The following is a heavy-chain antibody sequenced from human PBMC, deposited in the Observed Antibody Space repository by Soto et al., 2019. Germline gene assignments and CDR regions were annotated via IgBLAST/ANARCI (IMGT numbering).Heavy chain of an antibody. J-gene: IGHJ6*02. Sequence: GESLKISCKGPGYSFTSYWIGWVRQMPGKGLEWMGIIYPGDSDTRYSPSFQGQVTISADKSISTAYLQWSSLKASDTAMYYCARERGSFRYYYGMDVWGQGTTVTVSS. CDR3: ARERGSFRYYYGMDV. D-gene: IGHD2-15*01. CDR2: IYPGDSDT. CDR1: GYSFTSYW. V-gene: IGHV5-51*01.